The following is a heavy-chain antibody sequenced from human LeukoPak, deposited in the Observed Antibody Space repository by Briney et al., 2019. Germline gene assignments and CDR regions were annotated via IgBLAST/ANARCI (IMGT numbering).Heavy chain of an antibody. J-gene: IGHJ4*02. Sequence: GICLRLSCAASGFTFSSFWMHWVRQVPGKGLVWVARINPGGSSITYADSVKGRFTISRDNAKNTLYLQMDSLRAEDTGVYYCARSNQADDYWGQGTLVTVS. CDR3: ARSNQADDY. CDR2: INPGGSSI. V-gene: IGHV3-74*01. CDR1: GFTFSSFW. D-gene: IGHD1-14*01.